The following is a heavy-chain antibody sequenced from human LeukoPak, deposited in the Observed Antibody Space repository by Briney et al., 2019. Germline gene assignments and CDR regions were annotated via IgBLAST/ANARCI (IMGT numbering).Heavy chain of an antibody. D-gene: IGHD1-26*01. J-gene: IGHJ4*02. V-gene: IGHV3-30*02. Sequence: GGSLSLSCAASGFTFSSYGMHWVRQAPGKGLEWVAFIRYDGSNKYYADSVKGRFTISRDNSKNTLYLQMNSLRAEDTAVYYCAKDGVSGSYYGFFDYWGQGTLVTVSS. CDR3: AKDGVSGSYYGFFDY. CDR2: IRYDGSNK. CDR1: GFTFSSYG.